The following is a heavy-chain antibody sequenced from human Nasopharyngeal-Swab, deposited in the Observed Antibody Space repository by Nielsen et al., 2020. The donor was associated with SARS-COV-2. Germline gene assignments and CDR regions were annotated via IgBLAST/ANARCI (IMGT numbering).Heavy chain of an antibody. Sequence: GESLKISCAASGFTFSSYAMSWVRQAPGKGLEWVSIISGNDNTTYYADSVKGRFTLSRDSSKSTLYLQMSSLRAEDTAVYYCAKGSYYPSYYFDYWSQGALVSVSS. CDR2: ISGNDNTT. D-gene: IGHD1-26*01. CDR1: GFTFSSYA. CDR3: AKGSYYPSYYFDY. V-gene: IGHV3-23*01. J-gene: IGHJ4*02.